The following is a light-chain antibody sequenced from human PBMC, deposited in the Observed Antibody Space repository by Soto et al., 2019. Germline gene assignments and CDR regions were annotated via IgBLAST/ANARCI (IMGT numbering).Light chain of an antibody. V-gene: IGKV1-6*01. J-gene: IGKJ1*01. CDR3: LHYYNYPRT. Sequence: AIQMTQSPSSLSASVGDRVIITCRASQGIRSELAWYQQKPGKAPDLLIYAASTLHPGVPYRFSGSGSGTDFTLTISNLQPEDFATYYCLHYYNYPRTFGQGTKVEIK. CDR2: AAS. CDR1: QGIRSE.